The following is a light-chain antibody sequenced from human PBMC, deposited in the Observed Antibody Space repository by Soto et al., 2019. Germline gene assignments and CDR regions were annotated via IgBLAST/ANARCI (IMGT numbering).Light chain of an antibody. Sequence: EIVLTQSPGTLSLSPGERATLSCRAIQSVSSSYLAWYQQKPGQAPRLLIYDASNRATGIPARFSGSGSGTEFTLTISSLQSEDFAVYYCQQYNNWLTWTFGQGTKVDIK. V-gene: IGKV3D-15*01. J-gene: IGKJ1*01. CDR1: QSVSSSY. CDR2: DAS. CDR3: QQYNNWLTWT.